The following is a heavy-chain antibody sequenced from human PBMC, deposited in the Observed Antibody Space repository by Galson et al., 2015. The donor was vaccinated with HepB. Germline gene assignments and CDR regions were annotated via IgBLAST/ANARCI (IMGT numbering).Heavy chain of an antibody. D-gene: IGHD4-17*01. CDR1: GFTFSSYS. V-gene: IGHV3-48*02. CDR3: ARAGPYGDFDFDY. CDR2: ISSSSSTI. Sequence: SLRLSCAASGFTFSSYSMNWVRQAPGKGLEWVSYISSSSSTIYYADSVKGRFTISRDNAKNSLYLQMNSLRDEDTAAYYCARAGPYGDFDFDYWGQGTLVTVSS. J-gene: IGHJ4*02.